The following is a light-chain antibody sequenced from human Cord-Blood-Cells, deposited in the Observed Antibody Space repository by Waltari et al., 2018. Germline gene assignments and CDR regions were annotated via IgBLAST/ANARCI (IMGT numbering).Light chain of an antibody. J-gene: IGKJ4*01. CDR3: QQYGSSPP. CDR2: GAS. V-gene: IGKV3-20*01. Sequence: EIVLTQSPGTLSLSPGERASQSVSSSYLAWYQQKPGQAPRLLIYGASSRATGIPDRFSGSGSGTDFTLTISRLEPEDFAVYYCQQYGSSPPFGGGTKVEIK. CDR1: QSVSSSY.